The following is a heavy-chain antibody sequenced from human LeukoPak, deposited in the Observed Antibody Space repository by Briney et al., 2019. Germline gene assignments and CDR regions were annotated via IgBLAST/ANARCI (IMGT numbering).Heavy chain of an antibody. CDR2: INHSGST. D-gene: IGHD3-10*01. Sequence: SETLSLTCAVYGGSFSGYYWSWIRQPPGKGLEWIGEINHSGSTNYNPSLKSRVTISVDTSKNQFSLKLSSVTAADTAVYYCARHGSYGSGSYYPDDYYYYGMDVWGQGTTVTVSS. V-gene: IGHV4-34*01. J-gene: IGHJ6*02. CDR3: ARHGSYGSGSYYPDDYYYYGMDV. CDR1: GGSFSGYY.